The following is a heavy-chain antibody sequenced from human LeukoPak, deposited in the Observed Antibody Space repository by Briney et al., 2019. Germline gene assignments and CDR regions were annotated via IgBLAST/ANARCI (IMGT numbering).Heavy chain of an antibody. CDR3: ARGILLRS. D-gene: IGHD3-16*01. CDR1: GGSFRGYY. Sequence: PSETLSLTCAVYGGSFRGYYWSCIRQPPGKGLEWIGEINHSGSTNYNPSLKSRVTISVDTSKNQFSLKLSSVTAADTAVYYCARGILLRSWGQGTVVTVSS. V-gene: IGHV4-34*01. CDR2: INHSGST. J-gene: IGHJ5*02.